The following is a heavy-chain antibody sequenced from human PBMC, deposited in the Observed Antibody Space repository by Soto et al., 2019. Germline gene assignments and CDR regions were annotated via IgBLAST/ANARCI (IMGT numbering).Heavy chain of an antibody. CDR3: ARQAAVAVDNWFDP. D-gene: IGHD6-19*01. CDR2: IYPGDSDT. V-gene: IGHV5-51*01. Sequence: GESLKISGKGSGYSFTSYWIGLVRQMPGKGLEWMGIIYPGDSDTRYSPSFQGQVTISADKSISTAYLQWSSLKASDTAMYYCARQAAVAVDNWFDPWGQGTLVTVSS. CDR1: GYSFTSYW. J-gene: IGHJ5*02.